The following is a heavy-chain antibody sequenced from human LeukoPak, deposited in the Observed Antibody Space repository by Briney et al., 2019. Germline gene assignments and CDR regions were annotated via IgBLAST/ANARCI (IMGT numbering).Heavy chain of an antibody. CDR2: IYYSGST. Sequence: KPSETLSLTCSVSDGSINSYYWSWIRQPPGKGLEWIGYIYYSGSTNYNPSLKSRVTISVDTSKNQFSLKLSSVTAADTAVYYCARRRHNDAFDIWGQGTMVTVSS. V-gene: IGHV4-59*01. J-gene: IGHJ3*02. CDR3: ARRRHNDAFDI. CDR1: DGSINSYY.